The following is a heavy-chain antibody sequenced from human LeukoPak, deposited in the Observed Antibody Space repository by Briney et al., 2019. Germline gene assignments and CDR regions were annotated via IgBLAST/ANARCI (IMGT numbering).Heavy chain of an antibody. J-gene: IGHJ4*02. CDR3: ARHPGSGSYLSYADY. D-gene: IGHD3-10*01. Sequence: SETLSLTCTVSGGSISSYYWSWIRQPPGKGLEWIGEINHSGSTNYNPSLKSRVTISVDTSKNQFSLKLSSVTAADTAVYYCARHPGSGSYLSYADYWGQGTLVTVSS. V-gene: IGHV4-34*01. CDR2: INHSGST. CDR1: GGSISSYY.